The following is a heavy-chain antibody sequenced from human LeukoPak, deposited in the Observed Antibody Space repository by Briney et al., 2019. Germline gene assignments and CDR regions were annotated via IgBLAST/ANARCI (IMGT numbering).Heavy chain of an antibody. Sequence: ASVKVSCKASGYTFTSYAMHWVRQAPGQRLEWMGWINAGNGNTKYSQKFQGRVTITRDTSAGTAYMELSSLRSEDMAVYYCARGGDYFPLDYWGQGTLVTVSS. J-gene: IGHJ4*02. CDR3: ARGGDYFPLDY. CDR2: INAGNGNT. V-gene: IGHV1-3*01. CDR1: GYTFTSYA. D-gene: IGHD4-17*01.